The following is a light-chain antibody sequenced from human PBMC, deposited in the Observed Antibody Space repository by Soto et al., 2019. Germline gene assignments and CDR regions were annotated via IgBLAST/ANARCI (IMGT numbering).Light chain of an antibody. CDR1: QSVSSSY. Sequence: EIVLTQSPGTLSLSPGERATLSCRASQSVSSSYLAWYQQKPGQEPRLLIYGASSRATGIPDRFSGSGSGTDFTLTISRLEPEDFAVYYCQQYGSSPLTFGGGTKVDIK. CDR3: QQYGSSPLT. V-gene: IGKV3-20*01. CDR2: GAS. J-gene: IGKJ4*01.